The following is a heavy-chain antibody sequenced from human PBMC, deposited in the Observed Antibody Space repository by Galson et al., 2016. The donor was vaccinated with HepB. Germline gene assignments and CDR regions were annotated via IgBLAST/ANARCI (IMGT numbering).Heavy chain of an antibody. V-gene: IGHV3-30*04. D-gene: IGHD3-10*01. CDR2: ISDDGRKK. CDR1: GFTFSNHA. J-gene: IGHJ3*01. CDR3: ARGGVLVWFGDLSDAFDF. Sequence: SLRLSCAASGFTFSNHAMHWVRQAPGKGLEWVAVISDDGRKKYYADPVKGRFTISADNSNNMLFLQMSSLRAEDTAVYFCARGGVLVWFGDLSDAFDFWGQGTMVTVSS.